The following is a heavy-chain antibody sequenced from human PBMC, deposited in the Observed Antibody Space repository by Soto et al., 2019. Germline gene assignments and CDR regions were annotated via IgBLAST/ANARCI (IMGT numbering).Heavy chain of an antibody. CDR1: GFTFSGST. Sequence: EVQLVESGGDLVQPGGSLKLSCAASGFTFSGSTMHWVRQASGKGLEWVGRIRGKPNNYAAVYAASVKGRFTISRDDSKNTAYLQMNRLKTEDTAVYYCTTLDYGDYSSFDYWGQGTLVTVSS. CDR3: TTLDYGDYSSFDY. CDR2: IRGKPNNYAA. D-gene: IGHD4-17*01. V-gene: IGHV3-73*01. J-gene: IGHJ4*02.